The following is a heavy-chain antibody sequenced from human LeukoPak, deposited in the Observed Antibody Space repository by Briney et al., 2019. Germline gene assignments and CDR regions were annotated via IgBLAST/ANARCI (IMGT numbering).Heavy chain of an antibody. D-gene: IGHD4-11*01. CDR1: GFTFISYS. Sequence: EGSLRLSCAASGFTFISYSMNWVRQAPGKGLEWVSSISSDSSYKYSADSLKGRFTISRDNARSSLYLQMNNLGAEDTAVYYCARESGTYTDLWGRGTVVTVSS. J-gene: IGHJ2*01. CDR2: ISSDSSYK. V-gene: IGHV3-21*01. CDR3: ARESGTYTDL.